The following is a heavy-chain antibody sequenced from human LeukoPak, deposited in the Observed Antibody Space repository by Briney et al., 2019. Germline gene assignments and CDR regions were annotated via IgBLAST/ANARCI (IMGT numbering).Heavy chain of an antibody. D-gene: IGHD6-19*01. Sequence: GGSLRLSCAASGFTFSSYEMNWVRQAPGKGLEWVSTLSGSGITTYYADSVKGRFTISRDNSKNTLYLQMNSLRAEDTAVYYCAKGIYSSGWSYFDYWGHGTLVTVSS. V-gene: IGHV3-23*01. J-gene: IGHJ4*01. CDR1: GFTFSSYE. CDR3: AKGIYSSGWSYFDY. CDR2: LSGSGITT.